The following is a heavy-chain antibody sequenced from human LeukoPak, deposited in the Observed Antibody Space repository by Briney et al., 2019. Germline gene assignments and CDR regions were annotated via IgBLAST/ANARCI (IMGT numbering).Heavy chain of an antibody. V-gene: IGHV3-53*01. CDR3: AREVVVAATRYNWFDP. D-gene: IGHD2-15*01. J-gene: IGHJ5*02. CDR2: IYSGGST. CDR1: GFTVSSNY. Sequence: GGFLRLSCAASGFTVSSNYMSWVRQAPGKGLEWVSVIYSGGSTYYADSVKGRFTISRDNSKNTLYLQMNSLRAEDTAVYYCAREVVVAATRYNWFDPWGQGTLVTVSS.